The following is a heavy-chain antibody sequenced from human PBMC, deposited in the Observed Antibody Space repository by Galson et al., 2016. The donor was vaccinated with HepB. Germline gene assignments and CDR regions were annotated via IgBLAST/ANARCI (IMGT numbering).Heavy chain of an antibody. CDR1: GYIFTSYW. CDR2: IDPSDSYT. D-gene: IGHD1-1*01. J-gene: IGHJ2*01. Sequence: SGAEVKKPGESLRISCKGSGYIFTSYWISWVRQMPGKGLEWMGRIDPSDSYTNYSPSFQGHVTISADKSISTAYLQWSSLKASDTAMYYCASGTSPYWYFELWGRGTLVTVSS. CDR3: ASGTSPYWYFEL. V-gene: IGHV5-10-1*01.